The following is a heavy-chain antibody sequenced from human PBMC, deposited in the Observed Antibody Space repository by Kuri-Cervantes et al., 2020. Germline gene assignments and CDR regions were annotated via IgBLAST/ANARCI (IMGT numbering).Heavy chain of an antibody. D-gene: IGHD3-16*01. J-gene: IGHJ3*01. CDR1: GFSLSTHGMC. Sequence: SGPTLVKPTQTLTLTCTFSGFSLSTHGMCVSWVRQPPGKALEWLALIDWDDTKYYRTSLKTRLSISQDTSKDQVVLTMANMDPVDTATYYCARALFVGGAFDVWGQGAMVTVSS. CDR3: ARALFVGGAFDV. CDR2: IDWDDTK. V-gene: IGHV2-70*20.